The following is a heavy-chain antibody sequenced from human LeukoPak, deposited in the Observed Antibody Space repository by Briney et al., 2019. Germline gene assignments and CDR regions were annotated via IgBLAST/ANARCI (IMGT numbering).Heavy chain of an antibody. Sequence: PGGSLRLSCAASGFTFSSYWMSWVRQAPGKGLEWVANIKQDGSEKYYVDSVKGRFTISRDNAKNSLYLQMNSLRAEDTAVYYCARDTYSSSWYFSHNWFDPWGQGTLVTVSS. CDR3: ARDTYSSSWYFSHNWFDP. J-gene: IGHJ5*02. CDR2: IKQDGSEK. V-gene: IGHV3-7*01. D-gene: IGHD6-13*01. CDR1: GFTFSSYW.